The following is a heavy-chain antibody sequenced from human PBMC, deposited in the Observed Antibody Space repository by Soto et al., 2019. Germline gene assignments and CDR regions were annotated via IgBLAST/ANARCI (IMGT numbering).Heavy chain of an antibody. V-gene: IGHV3-23*01. CDR1: GFTFSSYA. CDR2: ISGSGGST. Sequence: PGGSLRLSCAASGFTFSSYAMSWVRQAPGKGLEWVSAISGSGGSTYYADSVKGRFTISRDNSKNTLYLQMNSLRAEDTAVYYCAKDRWGEMATMGSGSYFDYWGQGTLVTVSS. D-gene: IGHD5-12*01. CDR3: AKDRWGEMATMGSGSYFDY. J-gene: IGHJ4*02.